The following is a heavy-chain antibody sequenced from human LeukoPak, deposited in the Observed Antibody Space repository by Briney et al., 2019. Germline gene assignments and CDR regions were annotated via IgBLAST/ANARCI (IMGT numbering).Heavy chain of an antibody. V-gene: IGHV5-51*01. CDR3: ARLDYVWGSPAGFVY. J-gene: IGHJ4*02. Sequence: GESLKTPCKDSGYTLTYYWNGWVRPMPGKGLEWMGIIYPGDYETRYSPSFQGQVTISADKIISTAYLQWSSVKASNTAMYYCARLDYVWGSPAGFVYWCQGTLVSVSS. D-gene: IGHD3-16*01. CDR1: GYTLTYYW. CDR2: IYPGDYET.